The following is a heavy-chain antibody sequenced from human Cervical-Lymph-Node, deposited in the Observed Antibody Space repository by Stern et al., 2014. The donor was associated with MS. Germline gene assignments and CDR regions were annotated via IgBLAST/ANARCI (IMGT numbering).Heavy chain of an antibody. V-gene: IGHV3-48*02. D-gene: IGHD3-16*01. Sequence: QLVESGGGLVQPGGSLIVSCAASGFTLSSYSMNWVRQAPGQGLEWVSYISSSSSTIYYADSVKGRFTISRDNAKNSLYLQMNSLRDEDTAVYYCARDAYSDFDYWGQGTLVTVSS. CDR3: ARDAYSDFDY. CDR2: ISSSSSTI. CDR1: GFTLSSYS. J-gene: IGHJ4*02.